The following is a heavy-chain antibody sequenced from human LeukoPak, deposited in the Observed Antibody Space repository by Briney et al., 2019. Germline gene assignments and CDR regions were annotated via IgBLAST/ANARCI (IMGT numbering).Heavy chain of an antibody. CDR2: INPNSGGT. V-gene: IGHV1-2*04. CDR1: GYTFTGYY. D-gene: IGHD2-15*01. CDR3: ARGVVVAATPWYFDY. J-gene: IGHJ4*02. Sequence: ASVKVSCKASGYTFTGYYMHWVRQAPGQGLEWMGWINPNSGGTNYAQKFQGWVTMTRDTSISTAYMELSRLRSDDTAVYYCARGVVVAATPWYFDYWGQGTLVTVSS.